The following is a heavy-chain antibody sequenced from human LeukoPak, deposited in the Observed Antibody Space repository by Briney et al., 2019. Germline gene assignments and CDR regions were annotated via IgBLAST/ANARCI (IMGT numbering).Heavy chain of an antibody. CDR1: GYSFITYW. Sequence: GESLNISCTGSGYSFITYWIGWVRQMPGKGLEWMGIIYPGDSDTRYSPSFQGQVTISADKSISTAYLQWSSLKASDTAIYYCAKTAGVYYYYMDVWGKGTTVTVSS. V-gene: IGHV5-51*03. J-gene: IGHJ6*03. D-gene: IGHD3-10*01. CDR2: IYPGDSDT. CDR3: AKTAGVYYYYMDV.